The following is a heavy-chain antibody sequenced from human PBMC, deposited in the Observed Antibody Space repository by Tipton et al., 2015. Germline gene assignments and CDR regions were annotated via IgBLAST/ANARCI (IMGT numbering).Heavy chain of an antibody. CDR1: GGSISSYY. V-gene: IGHV4-59*12. CDR2: IFYIGST. Sequence: TLSLTCTVSGGSISSYYWSWIRQPPGKGLEWIGYIFYIGSTNYNPSLESRLSISLDTSKNQCSLKLSSVTAADTAVYYCARSGYRDWYFDLWGRGTLVTVSP. J-gene: IGHJ2*01. D-gene: IGHD3-22*01. CDR3: ARSGYRDWYFDL.